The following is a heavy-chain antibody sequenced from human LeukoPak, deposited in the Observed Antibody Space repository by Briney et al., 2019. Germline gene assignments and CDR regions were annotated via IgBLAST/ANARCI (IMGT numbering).Heavy chain of an antibody. CDR1: GYTFTAYY. V-gene: IGHV1-2*06. Sequence: ASVKVSCKASGYTFTAYYMHWVRQAPGQGLEWMGRFSPNSGGTNYAQKFQGRVTITRDASISTAYMELSRLRSDDTAVYYCARDDSSSSQLDYWGQGTLVTVSS. CDR3: ARDDSSSSQLDY. J-gene: IGHJ4*02. D-gene: IGHD6-6*01. CDR2: FSPNSGGT.